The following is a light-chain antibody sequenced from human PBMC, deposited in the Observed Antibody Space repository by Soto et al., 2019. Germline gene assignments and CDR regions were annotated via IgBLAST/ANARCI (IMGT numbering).Light chain of an antibody. CDR1: QIVSSNY. CDR3: QQYDSSPRT. Sequence: EIVLTQSPVTLSLSPGERATLSCRASQIVSSNYLAWYQQKPGQAPRLLIYGASSRATGIPDRFSGSGSGTDFTLTIGRLEPEDLAVYYCQQYDSSPRTFGQGTKVDIK. CDR2: GAS. V-gene: IGKV3-20*01. J-gene: IGKJ1*01.